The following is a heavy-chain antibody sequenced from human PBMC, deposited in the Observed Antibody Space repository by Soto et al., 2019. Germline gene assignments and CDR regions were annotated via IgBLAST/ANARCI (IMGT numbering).Heavy chain of an antibody. J-gene: IGHJ5*02. V-gene: IGHV4-30-4*01. Sequence: SETLSLTCTVSGGSISIGDCYWSWIRHPPGKGLEWIGYIYYSGSTYYNPSLKSRVTISVDTSKNQFSLKLSSVTAADTAVYYCARVEGTTVATPLFDPWGQGTLVTVSS. CDR1: GGSISIGDCY. CDR3: ARVEGTTVATPLFDP. D-gene: IGHD4-17*01. CDR2: IYYSGST.